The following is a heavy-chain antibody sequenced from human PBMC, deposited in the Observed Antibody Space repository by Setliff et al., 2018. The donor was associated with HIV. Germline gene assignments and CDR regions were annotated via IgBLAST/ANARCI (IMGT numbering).Heavy chain of an antibody. CDR1: GGSFSGYY. CDR3: ARYDYGDFDY. Sequence: PSETLSLTCAVFGGSFSGYYWSWIRQPPGKGLEWIGEINHSGSTDNNPSLKSRVTISVDTSKDLFSLNLNSVTAADTAVYYCARYDYGDFDYWGQGTPVTVSS. J-gene: IGHJ4*02. V-gene: IGHV4-34*01. CDR2: INHSGST. D-gene: IGHD4-17*01.